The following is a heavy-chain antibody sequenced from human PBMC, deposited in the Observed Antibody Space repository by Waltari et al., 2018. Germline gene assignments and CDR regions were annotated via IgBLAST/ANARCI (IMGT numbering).Heavy chain of an antibody. J-gene: IGHJ4*02. CDR2: IYYSGST. V-gene: IGHV4-39*07. CDR1: GGSIRSSSYY. Sequence: QLQLQESGPGLVKPSEPLSLTCTVSGGSIRSSSYYCGWLRQPPGKGLEWIGSIYYSGSTYYNPSLKSRVTISVDTSKNQFSLKLSSVTAADTAVYYCARDGYCSSTSCYIDYWGQGTLVTVSS. CDR3: ARDGYCSSTSCYIDY. D-gene: IGHD2-2*03.